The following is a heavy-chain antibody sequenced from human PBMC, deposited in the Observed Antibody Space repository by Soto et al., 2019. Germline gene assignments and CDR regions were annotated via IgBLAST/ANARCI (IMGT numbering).Heavy chain of an antibody. CDR3: ATVHNTSRSFDY. CDR2: TGATGRTT. V-gene: IGHV3-23*01. CDR1: GFTFNIYA. D-gene: IGHD1-20*01. J-gene: IGHJ4*02. Sequence: LRLSCSASGFTFNIYAMTWVRQAPGKGLEWVSTTGATGRTTYYSDSVKGRFTVSRDNSKNTLDLQMSNLRAEDTAVYYCATVHNTSRSFDYWGQGTLVTVSS.